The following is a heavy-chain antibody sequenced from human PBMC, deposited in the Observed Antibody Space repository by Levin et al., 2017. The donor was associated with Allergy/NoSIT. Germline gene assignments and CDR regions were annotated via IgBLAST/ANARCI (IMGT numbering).Heavy chain of an antibody. D-gene: IGHD4-11*01. CDR3: ARNTVFLTVIDY. J-gene: IGHJ4*02. Sequence: AASVKVSCKASGYTFTDYSMHWVRQVPGQGLEWMGWINPNSGDTNFAQKFQGRVTMTRDTSIRTAYMELNRLRSDDTAIYFCARNTVFLTVIDYWGLGTLVTVSS. CDR1: GYTFTDYS. CDR2: INPNSGDT. V-gene: IGHV1-2*02.